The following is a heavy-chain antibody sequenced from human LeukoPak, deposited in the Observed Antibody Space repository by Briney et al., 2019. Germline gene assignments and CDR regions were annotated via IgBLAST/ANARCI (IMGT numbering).Heavy chain of an antibody. V-gene: IGHV1-18*01. CDR1: GYTFTRYG. D-gene: IGHD5-12*01. Sequence: GASVKVSCRASGYTFTRYGISWVRQAPGQKLEWMGWMTVYNGDTNYAQKLQGRVTMTADTSTTTAYMELRSLRSDDTAVYYCARGGYYSGYDWDFDYWGQGTLVTVSS. CDR2: MTVYNGDT. J-gene: IGHJ4*02. CDR3: ARGGYYSGYDWDFDY.